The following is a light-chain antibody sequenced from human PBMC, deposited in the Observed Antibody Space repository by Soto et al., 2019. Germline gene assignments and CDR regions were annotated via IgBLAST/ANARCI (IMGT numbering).Light chain of an antibody. CDR3: MQGSHWPYT. J-gene: IGKJ2*01. CDR2: KVS. V-gene: IGKV2-30*02. CDR1: QSLVHSDGIFY. Sequence: DVVLTQSPLSLTVTLGQPASISCRSSQSLVHSDGIFYLNWFQQRPGQAPRRLIYKVSNRDYGVPDRFSGSGSGTDFTLEISRVEAEDVGVYYCMQGSHWPYTFGQWTKLEIK.